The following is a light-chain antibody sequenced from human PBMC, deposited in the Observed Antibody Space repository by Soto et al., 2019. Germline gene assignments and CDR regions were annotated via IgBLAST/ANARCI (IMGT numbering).Light chain of an antibody. Sequence: EIVLTQSPATLSLSPGERATLSCRASQSLSSYLAWYQQKPGQAPRLLIYDASNRATDIPARFSGSGSGTDFTLTISSLEPEDCGVYYCQQRSNWPPSFGQGTLLEIK. CDR1: QSLSSY. CDR3: QQRSNWPPS. J-gene: IGKJ5*01. CDR2: DAS. V-gene: IGKV3-11*01.